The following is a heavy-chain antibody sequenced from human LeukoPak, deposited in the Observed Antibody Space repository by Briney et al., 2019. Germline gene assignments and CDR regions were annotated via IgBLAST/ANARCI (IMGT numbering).Heavy chain of an antibody. CDR3: ARGPTIVVVPAATQNWFDP. CDR1: GYTFTSYD. D-gene: IGHD2-2*01. Sequence: GASVKVSCKASGYTFTSYDINWVRQATGQGLEWMGWMNPNSGNTGYAQKFQGRVTMTRNTSISTAYMELCSLRSEDTAVYYCARGPTIVVVPAATQNWFDPWGQGTLVTVSS. V-gene: IGHV1-8*01. J-gene: IGHJ5*02. CDR2: MNPNSGNT.